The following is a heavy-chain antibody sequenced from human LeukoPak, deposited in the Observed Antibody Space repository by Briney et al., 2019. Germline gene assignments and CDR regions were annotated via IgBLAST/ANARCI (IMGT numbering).Heavy chain of an antibody. D-gene: IGHD3-10*01. J-gene: IGHJ6*03. CDR1: GFTFSNYW. CDR3: AKPSPGLWFGALEPPSPYYYYYMDV. Sequence: PGGSLRLSCAASGFTFSNYWMHWVRQVPGKGLVWVSRINTDGSGTNYADSVKGRFTISRDNSKNTLYLQMNSLRAEDTAVYYCAKPSPGLWFGALEPPSPYYYYYMDVWGKGTTVTVSS. V-gene: IGHV3-74*01. CDR2: INTDGSGT.